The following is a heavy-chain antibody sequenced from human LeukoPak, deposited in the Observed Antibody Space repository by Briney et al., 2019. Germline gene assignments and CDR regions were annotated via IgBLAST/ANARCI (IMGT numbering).Heavy chain of an antibody. D-gene: IGHD3-22*01. CDR3: AREHSYYDSSGYYYESGYFDY. J-gene: IGHJ4*02. CDR2: IYYSGYT. V-gene: IGHV4-59*01. CDR1: GGSISSYY. Sequence: SETLSLTCTVSGGSISSYYWSWIRQPPGKGLEWIGCIYYSGYTNYKSSLKSRVTISVDTSKNQFSLKLSSVTAADTAVYSCAREHSYYDSSGYYYESGYFDYWGQGTLVTVSS.